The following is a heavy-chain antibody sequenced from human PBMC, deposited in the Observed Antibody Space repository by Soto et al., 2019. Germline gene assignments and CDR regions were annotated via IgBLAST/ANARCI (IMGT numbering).Heavy chain of an antibody. V-gene: IGHV3-23*01. D-gene: IGHD1-26*01. J-gene: IGHJ6*02. CDR1: GFTFSSYA. CDR2: ISGSGGNA. Sequence: EVQLLESGGGLVQPGGSLRLSCAASGFTFSSYAMSWVRQAPGQGLEWVSRISGSGGNAYYADSVKGLFSISRDNSQKTLRLQMNSLRADDTAVYYCAKDGASGSYPPYYYFGIDLCCQGTTGTVSS. CDR3: AKDGASGSYPPYYYFGIDL.